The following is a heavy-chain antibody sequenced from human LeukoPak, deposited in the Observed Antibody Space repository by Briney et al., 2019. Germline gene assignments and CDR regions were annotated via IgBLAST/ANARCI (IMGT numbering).Heavy chain of an antibody. CDR1: GGSFSGYY. V-gene: IGHV4-34*01. Sequence: PSETLSLTCAVYGGSFSGYYWSWIRQPPGKGLEWIGEINHSGSTNYNPSLKSRVTISVDTSKNQFSLKLSSVTAADTAVYYCARDEYSSGWCAYWGQGTLVTVSS. J-gene: IGHJ4*02. D-gene: IGHD6-19*01. CDR2: INHSGST. CDR3: ARDEYSSGWCAY.